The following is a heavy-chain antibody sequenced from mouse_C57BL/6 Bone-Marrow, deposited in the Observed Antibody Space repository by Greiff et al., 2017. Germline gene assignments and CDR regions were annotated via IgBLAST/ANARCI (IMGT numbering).Heavy chain of an antibody. Sequence: EVKVVESGGGLVKPGGCLKLSCAASGFTFSDYGMHWVRQAPEKGLEWVAYISSGSSTIYYADTVKGRFTISRDNAKNTLFLQMTSLRSEDTAMYYCAKDGMDYWGQGTSVTVSS. CDR1: GFTFSDYG. CDR2: ISSGSSTI. J-gene: IGHJ4*01. CDR3: AKDGMDY. V-gene: IGHV5-17*01.